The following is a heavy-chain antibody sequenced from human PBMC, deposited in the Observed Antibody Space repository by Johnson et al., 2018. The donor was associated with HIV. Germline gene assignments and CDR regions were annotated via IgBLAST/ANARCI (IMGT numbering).Heavy chain of an antibody. CDR1: GFTFSSYA. V-gene: IGHV3-30-3*01. CDR2: ISYDGINK. D-gene: IGHD2/OR15-2a*01. Sequence: QLVESGGGVVQPGRSLRLSCAASGFTFSSYAMHWVRQAPDKGLEWVAHISYDGINKYYADSVKGRFTISRDNSKNTLYLQMNSLKTEDTAVYYCTTEVYRMTAFDIWGQGTMVTVSS. J-gene: IGHJ3*02. CDR3: TTEVYRMTAFDI.